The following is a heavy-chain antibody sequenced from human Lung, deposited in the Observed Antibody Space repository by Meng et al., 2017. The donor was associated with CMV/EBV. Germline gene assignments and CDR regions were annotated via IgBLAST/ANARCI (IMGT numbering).Heavy chain of an antibody. V-gene: IGHV4-39*01. Sequence: SXTLSLTCTVFGGSISSSSYYWGWIRQPPGKGLEWIGSIYYSGSTYYNPSLKSRVTISVDTSKNQFSLKLSSVTAANTAVYYCARLSDFGSGYPDHFDYWGQGXLVTVSS. CDR1: GGSISSSSYY. CDR3: ARLSDFGSGYPDHFDY. D-gene: IGHD3-3*01. J-gene: IGHJ4*02. CDR2: IYYSGST.